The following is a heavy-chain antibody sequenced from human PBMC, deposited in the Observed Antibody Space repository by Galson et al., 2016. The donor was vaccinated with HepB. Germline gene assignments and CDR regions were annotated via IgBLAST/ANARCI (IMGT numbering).Heavy chain of an antibody. V-gene: IGHV3-30*04. CDR3: AGLSAKDF. D-gene: IGHD4/OR15-4a*01. J-gene: IGHJ4*02. CDR1: GFTFSNYA. CDR2: ISYDGTNE. Sequence: SLRLSCAASGFTFSNYAMHWVRQAPGKGLEWVAVISYDGTNEYYADSVKGRFTISRDNSKNALYLQMITVRAEDTAVYYCAGLSAKDFWGRGTLVTVSS.